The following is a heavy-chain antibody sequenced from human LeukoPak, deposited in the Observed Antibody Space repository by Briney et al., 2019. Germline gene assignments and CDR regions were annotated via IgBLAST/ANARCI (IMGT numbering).Heavy chain of an antibody. CDR2: IIPSSGST. Sequence: GASVKVSCKPSGYAFTSYHIHWMRQAPGQGLGWMGIIIPSSGSTTYAQKFQGRVTMTRDTSTSTVYMELSSLTSDDTAVYFCARSDYNDYRGLGFWGQGTLVTVSS. CDR1: GYAFTSYH. J-gene: IGHJ4*02. CDR3: ARSDYNDYRGLGF. D-gene: IGHD4-11*01. V-gene: IGHV1-46*01.